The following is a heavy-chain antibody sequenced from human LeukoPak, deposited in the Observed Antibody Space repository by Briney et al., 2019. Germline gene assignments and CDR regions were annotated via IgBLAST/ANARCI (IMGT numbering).Heavy chain of an antibody. D-gene: IGHD5-18*01. V-gene: IGHV3-23*01. CDR2: INGDGSS. CDR3: AKGQGYNYGDSIDY. CDR1: GFTFNNYA. Sequence: PGGSLRLSCAASGFTFNNYAMTWVRQAPGKGLEWVSVINGDGSSYYADSVKGRFTVSRDNSKNTLYLQMNSLRDEDTAVYYCAKGQGYNYGDSIDYWGQGTLVTVSS. J-gene: IGHJ4*02.